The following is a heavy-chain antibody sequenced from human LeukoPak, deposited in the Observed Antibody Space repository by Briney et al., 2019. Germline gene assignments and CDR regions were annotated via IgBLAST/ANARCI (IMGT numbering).Heavy chain of an antibody. Sequence: GGSPRLSCAASGYSLSNYGMHWVRQAPGKGLEWVAVIWYDGGNKYYGDSVKGRFTISRDTSKNTMYLQMNSLRAEDTAVYYCARDRRYGSGSGSRYYGMDVWGQGTTVTVSS. CDR2: IWYDGGNK. J-gene: IGHJ6*02. V-gene: IGHV3-33*01. CDR3: ARDRRYGSGSGSRYYGMDV. CDR1: GYSLSNYG. D-gene: IGHD3-10*01.